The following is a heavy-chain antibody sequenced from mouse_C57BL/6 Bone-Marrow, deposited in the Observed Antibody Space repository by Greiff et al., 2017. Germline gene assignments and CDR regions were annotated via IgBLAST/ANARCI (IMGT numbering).Heavy chain of an antibody. V-gene: IGHV5-4*01. J-gene: IGHJ2*01. CDR1: GFTFSSYA. CDR2: ISDGGSYT. Sequence: EVQLVESGGGLVKPGGSLKLSCAASGFTFSSYAMSWVRQTPEKRLEWVATISDGGSYTYYPDNVKGGFTISRDNAKNNLYLQMSHLKSEDTAMYYCARGESPSFDYWGQGTTLTVSS. D-gene: IGHD6-1*01. CDR3: ARGESPSFDY.